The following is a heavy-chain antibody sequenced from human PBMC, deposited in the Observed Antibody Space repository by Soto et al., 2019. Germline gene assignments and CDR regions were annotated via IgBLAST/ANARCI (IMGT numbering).Heavy chain of an antibody. CDR2: IDPSDSYT. V-gene: IGHV5-10-1*01. J-gene: IGHJ6*02. D-gene: IGHD1-1*01. CDR1: GYSFTSYW. Sequence: PGESLKISCKGSGYSFTSYWISWVRQMPGKGLEWMGRIDPSDSYTKYSPSFQGHVTISADKSISTAYLQWSSLKASDTAMYYCARNKNWNYYYAMDVWGQGTTVTVSS. CDR3: ARNKNWNYYYAMDV.